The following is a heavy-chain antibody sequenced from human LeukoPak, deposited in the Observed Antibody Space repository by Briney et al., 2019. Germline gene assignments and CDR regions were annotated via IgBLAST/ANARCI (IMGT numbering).Heavy chain of an antibody. V-gene: IGHV4-4*07. J-gene: IGHJ5*02. Sequence: SETLSLTCTVSGGSISSYYWSWIRQPAGKGLEWIGRIYTSGSTIYNPSLKSRVTISVDTSKNQFSLKLSSVTAADTAVYYCARGLGYCSSTSCYGLYNWFDPWGQGTLVTVSS. D-gene: IGHD2-2*01. CDR3: ARGLGYCSSTSCYGLYNWFDP. CDR2: IYTSGST. CDR1: GGSISSYY.